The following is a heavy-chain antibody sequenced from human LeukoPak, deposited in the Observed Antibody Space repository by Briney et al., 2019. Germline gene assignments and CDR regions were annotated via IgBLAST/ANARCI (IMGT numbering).Heavy chain of an antibody. CDR3: VKGSGQQLALYY. J-gene: IGHJ4*02. V-gene: IGHV3-64D*09. CDR2: ISSSGGST. D-gene: IGHD6-13*01. CDR1: GFIFSSYA. Sequence: PGGSLRLSCSASGFIFSSYAMHWVRQAPGKRLEYVSAISSSGGSTYYADSVKGRFTISRDNSKNTLYLQMSSLRAEDTAVYYCVKGSGQQLALYYWRQGILVTVSS.